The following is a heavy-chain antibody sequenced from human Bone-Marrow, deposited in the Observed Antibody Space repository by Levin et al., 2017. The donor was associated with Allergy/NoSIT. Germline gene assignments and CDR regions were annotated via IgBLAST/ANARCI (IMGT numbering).Heavy chain of an antibody. V-gene: IGHV3-7*04. Sequence: GGSLRLSCAASGFSFKSEWMSWLRQAPGKGLEWVANIKPDGSEEYYVDSVKGRFTISRDNAKKFLYLAMNSLRGEDTAMYYCAWNQHWGQGTRVTVSS. CDR1: GFSFKSEW. CDR3: AWNQH. CDR2: IKPDGSEE. J-gene: IGHJ4*02.